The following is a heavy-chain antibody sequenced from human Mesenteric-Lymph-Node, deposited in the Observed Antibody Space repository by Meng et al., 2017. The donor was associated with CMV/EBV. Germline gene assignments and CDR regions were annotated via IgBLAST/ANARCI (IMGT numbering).Heavy chain of an antibody. CDR1: GGSFSGYY. V-gene: IGHV4-34*01. CDR3: ARVGVGATFDY. D-gene: IGHD1-26*01. J-gene: IGHJ4*02. Sequence: LACAVYGGSFSGYYWSWIRQPPGKGLEWIGEINHSGSTNYNPPLKSRVTISVDTSKNQFSLKLSSVTAADTAVYYCARVGVGATFDYWGQGTLVTVSS. CDR2: INHSGST.